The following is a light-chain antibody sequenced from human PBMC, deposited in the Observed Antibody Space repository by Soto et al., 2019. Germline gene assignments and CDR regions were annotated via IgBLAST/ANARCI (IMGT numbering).Light chain of an antibody. V-gene: IGKV3-20*01. CDR2: GPS. CDR1: QSVNSNH. CDR3: HQFGSSPQT. J-gene: IGKJ1*01. Sequence: EIVLTQSPGTLSLSPGERATLSCRASQSVNSNHIAWYQQKPGQAPRLLIYGPSSRVTGIPERFSGSGSGTDFTLSISRLEPEDFAVYFCHQFGSSPQTFGHGTKVEIK.